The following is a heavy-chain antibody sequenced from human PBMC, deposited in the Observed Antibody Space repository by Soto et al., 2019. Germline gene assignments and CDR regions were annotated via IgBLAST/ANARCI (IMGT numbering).Heavy chain of an antibody. CDR3: ARCSGYSGYKCGPWDT. D-gene: IGHD5-12*01. V-gene: IGHV1-18*01. Sequence: ASVKVSCKASGYTLTTYGITWVRQAPGQGLEWMGRITAYNGNIKYAPKFQGRVTMTTDTSTSTAHMELGSLRSDDTAIYYCARCSGYSGYKCGPWDTWGQGTLVTVSS. CDR2: ITAYNGNI. J-gene: IGHJ5*02. CDR1: GYTLTTYG.